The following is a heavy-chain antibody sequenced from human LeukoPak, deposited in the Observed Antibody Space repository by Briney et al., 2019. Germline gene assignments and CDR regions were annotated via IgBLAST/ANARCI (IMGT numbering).Heavy chain of an antibody. CDR3: ARRTIVVVPAAMDWFDP. CDR2: IYPGDSDT. D-gene: IGHD2-2*01. CDR1: GYSFTSYW. Sequence: GESLKISCKGSGYSFTSYWIGWVRQMPGKGLEWMGIIYPGDSDTRYSPSFQGQVTISADKSISTAYLQWSSLKASDTAMYYCARRTIVVVPAAMDWFDPWGQGTLVTVSS. V-gene: IGHV5-51*01. J-gene: IGHJ5*02.